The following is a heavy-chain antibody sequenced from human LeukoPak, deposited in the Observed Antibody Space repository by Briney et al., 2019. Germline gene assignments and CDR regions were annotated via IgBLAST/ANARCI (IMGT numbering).Heavy chain of an antibody. CDR2: IYHNGNT. V-gene: IGHV4-38-2*02. D-gene: IGHD2-15*01. CDR3: AKDTAVVVTAPFDY. CDR1: TYSISSGYY. Sequence: SETLSLTCTVSTYSISSGYYWGWIRQPPGKGLEWIGNIYHNGNTYYNPSLKSRVTISVDTSKKQFSLNLNSVTAADTAVYYCAKDTAVVVTAPFDYWGQGTLVTVSS. J-gene: IGHJ4*02.